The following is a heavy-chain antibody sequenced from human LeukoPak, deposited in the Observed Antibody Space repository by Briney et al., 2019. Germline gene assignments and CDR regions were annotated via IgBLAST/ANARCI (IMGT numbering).Heavy chain of an antibody. CDR3: ARAGENYYDFYY. J-gene: IGHJ4*02. Sequence: ASVKVSCKASGYTFTIFYMHWVRQAPGQGLELMGILNPSGSSTTYAQKFQGRVTMTRDTSTRIVYMELSSLGSEDTAVYYCARAGENYYDFYYWGQGTLVTVSS. CDR1: GYTFTIFY. V-gene: IGHV1-46*01. D-gene: IGHD1-26*01. CDR2: LNPSGSST.